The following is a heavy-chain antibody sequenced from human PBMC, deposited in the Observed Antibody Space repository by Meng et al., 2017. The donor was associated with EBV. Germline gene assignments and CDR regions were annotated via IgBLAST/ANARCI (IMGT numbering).Heavy chain of an antibody. D-gene: IGHD6-13*01. CDR3: ARAEIAAAGRLDY. V-gene: IGHV1-69*06. J-gene: IGHJ4*02. Sequence: QLQRGQSWAEGKKPGPSVKVSCTASGGTVSSYAISWVRQAPGQGLEWMGGIIPIFGTANYAQKFQGRVTITADKSTSTAYMELSSLRSEDTAVYYCARAEIAAAGRLDYWGQGTLVTVSS. CDR2: IIPIFGTA. CDR1: GGTVSSYA.